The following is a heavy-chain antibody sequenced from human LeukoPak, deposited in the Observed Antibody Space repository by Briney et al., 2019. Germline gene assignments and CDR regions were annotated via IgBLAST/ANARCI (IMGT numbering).Heavy chain of an antibody. CDR1: GDSISTYS. CDR2: SYYSGIT. Sequence: SETLSLSCTVSGDSISTYSSIWIRLSPGKGLEWIGYSYYSGITSYNPSLKSRVTMSVDESKNQLSLKVNSVTAADTAVYYCARGEPLDYWGQGTLVTVSS. CDR3: ARGEPLDY. D-gene: IGHD1-14*01. V-gene: IGHV4-59*01. J-gene: IGHJ4*02.